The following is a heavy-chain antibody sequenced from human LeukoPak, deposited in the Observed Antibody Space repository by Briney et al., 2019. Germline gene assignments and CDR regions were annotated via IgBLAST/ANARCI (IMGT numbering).Heavy chain of an antibody. CDR1: GFTFSSYA. V-gene: IGHV3-23*01. Sequence: GGSLRLSCAAYGFTFSSYAMSWVRQAPGRGLEWVSDISGSGGSTYCADPVKDRLTKSRDNSTNKLYQQINRVRAEDTDGYYCSKSPSIAAAGPFDDWGQGTLVTVSS. CDR3: SKSPSIAAAGPFDD. CDR2: ISGSGGST. D-gene: IGHD6-13*01. J-gene: IGHJ4*02.